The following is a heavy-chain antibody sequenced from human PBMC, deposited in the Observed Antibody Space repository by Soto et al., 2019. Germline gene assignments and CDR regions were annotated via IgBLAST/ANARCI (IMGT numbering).Heavy chain of an antibody. CDR3: ARGTPPYTVGKSGVFDL. V-gene: IGHV4-31*03. CDR2: FDDSETS. Sequence: QVQLQESGPGLVKPSQTLSLTCTVSGFSISSCAYFWICIRQVPGKGLEWIGYFDDSETSLYNPSLQSRVTISVDTSENHVSLKLTSVTAADTAVYYCARGTPPYTVGKSGVFDLWGQGTMVIVS. J-gene: IGHJ3*01. D-gene: IGHD1-1*01. CDR1: GFSISSCAYF.